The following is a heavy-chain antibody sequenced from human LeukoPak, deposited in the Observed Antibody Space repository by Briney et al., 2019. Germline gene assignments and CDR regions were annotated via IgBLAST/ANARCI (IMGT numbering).Heavy chain of an antibody. V-gene: IGHV1-8*01. Sequence: ASVKVSCKASGYTFTSYDINWVRQATGQGLEWMGWMNPNSGNTGYAQKFQGRVTMTRNTSISTAYMELSSLRSEDTAVYYCARALGDYTAMDRDYWGQGTLVTVSS. J-gene: IGHJ4*02. CDR3: ARALGDYTAMDRDY. CDR2: MNPNSGNT. CDR1: GYTFTSYD. D-gene: IGHD5-18*01.